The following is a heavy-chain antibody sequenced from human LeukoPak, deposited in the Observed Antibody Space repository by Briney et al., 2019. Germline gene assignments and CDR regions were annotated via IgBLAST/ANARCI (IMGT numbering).Heavy chain of an antibody. CDR1: GGSISSGSYY. Sequence: SQTLSLTCTVSGGSISSGSYYWSWIWQPAGKGLEWIGRIYTSGSTNYNPSLKSRVTISVDTSKNQFSLKLSSVTAADTAVYYCARRQSGSYYYYYYMDVWGKGTTVTVSS. V-gene: IGHV4-61*02. CDR2: IYTSGST. D-gene: IGHD1-26*01. J-gene: IGHJ6*03. CDR3: ARRQSGSYYYYYYMDV.